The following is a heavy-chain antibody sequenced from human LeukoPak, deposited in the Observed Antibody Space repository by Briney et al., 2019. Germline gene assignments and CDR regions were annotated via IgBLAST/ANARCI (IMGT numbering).Heavy chain of an antibody. V-gene: IGHV3-23*01. CDR3: AKDPLEVTTVVTGYFDY. CDR2: ISGSGGST. Sequence: HPGGSLRLSCAASGFTFSSYAMSWVRQAPGKGLEWVSAISGSGGSTYYADSVKGRFTISRDNSKNTLYLQMNSLRAEDTAVYYCAKDPLEVTTVVTGYFDYWGQGTLVTVSS. J-gene: IGHJ4*02. CDR1: GFTFSSYA. D-gene: IGHD4-23*01.